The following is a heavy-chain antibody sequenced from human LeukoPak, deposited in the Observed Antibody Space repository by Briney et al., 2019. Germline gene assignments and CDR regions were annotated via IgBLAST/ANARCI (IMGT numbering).Heavy chain of an antibody. Sequence: GGSLRLSCEASGFTFSLYWMSWVRQAPGKGLEWVANIKQDGSEKYYVDSVKGRSTISRDNAKNSLYLQMNSLRADDTAVYYCARDGDTSGYTDWGQGTLVTVSS. CDR1: GFTFSLYW. J-gene: IGHJ4*02. CDR2: IKQDGSEK. CDR3: ARDGDTSGYTD. V-gene: IGHV3-7*01. D-gene: IGHD3-22*01.